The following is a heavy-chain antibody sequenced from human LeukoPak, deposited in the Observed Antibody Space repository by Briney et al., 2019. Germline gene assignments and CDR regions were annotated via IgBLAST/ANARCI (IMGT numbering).Heavy chain of an antibody. Sequence: GESLKISCKGSGYSFTSYWIVWVRQMPGKGLEWMGIIYPGDSDTRYSPSFQGQVTISADRSISTAYVQWSSLKASDTAMYYCARHSCSSTSCYFGYDAFDIWGQGTMVTVSS. CDR3: ARHSCSSTSCYFGYDAFDI. CDR2: IYPGDSDT. D-gene: IGHD2-2*01. CDR1: GYSFTSYW. V-gene: IGHV5-51*01. J-gene: IGHJ3*02.